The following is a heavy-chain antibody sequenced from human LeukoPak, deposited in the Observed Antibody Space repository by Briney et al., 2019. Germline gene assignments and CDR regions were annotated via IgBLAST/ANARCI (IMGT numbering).Heavy chain of an antibody. V-gene: IGHV4-34*01. CDR1: IDSSSNYH. Sequence: SETLSLTCAVYIDSSSNYHWNWIRQTPAKGMEWIGEVNESGGTNISPSLRSRVILSVDTSKNQFSLKLISVTVADTAIYYCARGQGATVPQVGKNWFDPWGQGTRVTVSS. J-gene: IGHJ5*02. D-gene: IGHD1-26*01. CDR3: ARGQGATVPQVGKNWFDP. CDR2: VNESGGT.